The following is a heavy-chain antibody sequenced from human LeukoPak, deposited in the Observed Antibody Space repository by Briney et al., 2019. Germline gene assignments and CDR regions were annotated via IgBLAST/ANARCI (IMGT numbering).Heavy chain of an antibody. CDR3: ATVLVDTAMVGFDP. CDR2: FDPEDGET. V-gene: IGHV1-24*01. D-gene: IGHD5-18*01. J-gene: IGHJ5*02. Sequence: ASVKVSCKVSGYTLTELSMHWVRQAPGKGLEWMGGFDPEDGETIYAQKFQGRVTMTEDTSTDTAYMELSSLRSEDTAVYYCATVLVDTAMVGFDPWGQGTLVTVSS. CDR1: GYTLTELS.